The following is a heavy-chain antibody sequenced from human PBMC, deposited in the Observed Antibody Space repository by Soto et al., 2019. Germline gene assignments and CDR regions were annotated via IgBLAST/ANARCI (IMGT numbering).Heavy chain of an antibody. J-gene: IGHJ4*02. Sequence: GGSLRLSCAASGFTFDDYAMHWVRQAPGKGLEWVSGISWNSGSIGYADSVRGRFTISRDNAKNTLYLQMNSLRAEDTAVYYCVGGYYFGDYWGQGTLVTVSS. D-gene: IGHD3-22*01. CDR2: ISWNSGSI. CDR1: GFTFDDYA. V-gene: IGHV3-9*01. CDR3: VGGYYFGDY.